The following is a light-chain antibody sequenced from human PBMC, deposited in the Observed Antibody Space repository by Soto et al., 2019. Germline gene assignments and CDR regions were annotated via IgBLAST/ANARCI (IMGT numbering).Light chain of an antibody. V-gene: IGKV3-11*01. J-gene: IGKJ2*01. CDR3: QQRDNWPHT. CDR2: DAS. CDR1: QSVSSY. Sequence: EIVSTQSPATLSLSPGERATLSCRASQSVSSYLAWYQQKPGQAPRLLLYDASKRATGIPARFSGSGSGTDFTLTISSLEPEDSAVYYCQQRDNWPHTFGQGTKLEIK.